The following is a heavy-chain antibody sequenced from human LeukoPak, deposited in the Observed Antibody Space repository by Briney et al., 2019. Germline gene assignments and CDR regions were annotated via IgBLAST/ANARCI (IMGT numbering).Heavy chain of an antibody. CDR1: GFTFSSYA. CDR2: ISGSGGST. V-gene: IGHV3-23*01. D-gene: IGHD5-12*01. CDR3: AKDWAGVATILPYYFDY. Sequence: GGSLRLSCAASGFTFSSYAMSWVRQAPGKGLEWASAISGSGGSTYYADSVKGRFTISRDNSKNTLYLQMNSLRAEDTAVYYCAKDWAGVATILPYYFDYWGQGTLVTVSS. J-gene: IGHJ4*02.